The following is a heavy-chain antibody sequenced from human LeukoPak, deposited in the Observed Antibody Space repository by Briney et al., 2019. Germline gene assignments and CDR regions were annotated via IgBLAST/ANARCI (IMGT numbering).Heavy chain of an antibody. V-gene: IGHV1-2*04. D-gene: IGHD5-18*01. J-gene: IGHJ4*02. CDR3: AVGVDTAMVMYDY. CDR2: INPNSGGT. CDR1: GYTFTGYY. Sequence: GASVKVSCKASGYTFTGYYTHWVRQAPGQGLEWMGWINPNSGGTNYAQKFQGWVTMTRDTSISTAYMELSRLRSDDTAVYYCAVGVDTAMVMYDYWGQGTLVTVSS.